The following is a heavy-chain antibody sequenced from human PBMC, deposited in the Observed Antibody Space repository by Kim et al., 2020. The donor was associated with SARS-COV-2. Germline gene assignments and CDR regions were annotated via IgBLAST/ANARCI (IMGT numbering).Heavy chain of an antibody. CDR2: IKSKTDGGST. Sequence: GGSLRLSCAASGFTFSNAWMSWVRQAPGKGLEWVCRIKSKTDGGSTDYAAPVKVRFTISRDDSKNTLYLQMNSLKTQDTAVYYCTHMGDHYGSGSYYWGQGTLVTVSS. J-gene: IGHJ4*02. V-gene: IGHV3-15*01. CDR1: GFTFSNAW. CDR3: THMGDHYGSGSYY. D-gene: IGHD3-10*01.